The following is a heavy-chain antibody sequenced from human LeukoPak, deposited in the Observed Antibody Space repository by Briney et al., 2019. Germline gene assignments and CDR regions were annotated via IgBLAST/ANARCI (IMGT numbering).Heavy chain of an antibody. CDR1: GFIFSSYW. D-gene: IGHD2-15*01. CDR3: ARVRYCSGGSCYGNWYDP. J-gene: IGHJ5*02. CDR2: IKQDGSEK. Sequence: GGSLRLSCAASGFIFSSYWMSWVRQAPGKGLEWVANIKQDGSEKYYVDSVKGRFTISRDNGKNSLYLQMNSLRAEDTAVYYCARVRYCSGGSCYGNWYDPWGQGTLVTVSS. V-gene: IGHV3-7*01.